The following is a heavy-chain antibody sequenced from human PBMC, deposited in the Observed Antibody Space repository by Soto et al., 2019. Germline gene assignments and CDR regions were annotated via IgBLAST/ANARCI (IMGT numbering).Heavy chain of an antibody. CDR3: ARGQISGWYRGGEYYFDY. CDR1: GYTFTSYY. D-gene: IGHD6-19*01. V-gene: IGHV1-46*01. Sequence: QVQLVQSGAEVKKPGASVKVSCKASGYTFTSYYMHWVRQAPGQGLEWMGIINPSGGNTSYAQKFQGRVTMTRDTSTSTVYIELSSLRYEDTAVYYCARGQISGWYRGGEYYFDYWGQGTLVTVSS. CDR2: INPSGGNT. J-gene: IGHJ4*02.